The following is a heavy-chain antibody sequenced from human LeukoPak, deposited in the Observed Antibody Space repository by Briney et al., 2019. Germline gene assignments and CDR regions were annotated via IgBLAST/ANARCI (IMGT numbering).Heavy chain of an antibody. CDR1: GGSFSGYY. CDR3: ARHAGWLQLSDYYFDY. V-gene: IGHV4-34*01. D-gene: IGHD5-24*01. J-gene: IGHJ4*02. CDR2: INHSGST. Sequence: PSETLSLTCAVYGGSFSGYYWSWIRQPPGKGLEWIGEINHSGSTNYNPSLKSRVTISVDTSKNQFSLKLSSVTAADTAVYYCARHAGWLQLSDYYFDYWGQGTLVTVSS.